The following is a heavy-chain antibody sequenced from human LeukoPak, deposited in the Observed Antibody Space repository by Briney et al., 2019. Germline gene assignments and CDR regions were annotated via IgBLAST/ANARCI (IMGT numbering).Heavy chain of an antibody. Sequence: PGGSLRLSCAASGFTFSTHWMHWVRQAPGKGLVWVSRINRDGSSTSYADSVKGRFTISRDNAKNTLYLQMNSLRAEDTAVYYCARDRETYYDILTGYYTLGDAFDIWGQGTMVTVSS. CDR2: INRDGSST. V-gene: IGHV3-74*01. CDR3: ARDRETYYDILTGYYTLGDAFDI. J-gene: IGHJ3*02. D-gene: IGHD3-9*01. CDR1: GFTFSTHW.